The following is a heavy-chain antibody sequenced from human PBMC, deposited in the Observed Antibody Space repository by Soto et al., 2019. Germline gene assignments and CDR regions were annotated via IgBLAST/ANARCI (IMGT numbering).Heavy chain of an antibody. CDR2: INPSGGST. J-gene: IGHJ4*02. D-gene: IGHD2-8*01. Sequence: ASVKISCKASGYTFTSYYMHWVRQAPGQGLEWMGIINPSGGSTSYAQKFQGRVTMTRDTSTRTVYMELSSLRSEDTAVYYCARVSCTNGECPSYYFEYWGEGTPVTVSS. CDR1: GYTFTSYY. CDR3: ARVSCTNGECPSYYFEY. V-gene: IGHV1-46*01.